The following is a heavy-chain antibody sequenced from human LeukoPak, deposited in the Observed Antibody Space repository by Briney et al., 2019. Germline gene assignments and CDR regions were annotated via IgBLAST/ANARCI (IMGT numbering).Heavy chain of an antibody. CDR1: GGSFSGYY. D-gene: IGHD3-10*01. Sequence: PSETLSLTCAVYGGSFSGYYWSWIRQPPGKGLEWIGEINHSGSTNYNPSLKSRVTISVDTSKNQFSLKLSSVTAADTAVYYCARSLFGEPFDYWGQGTLVTVSS. J-gene: IGHJ4*02. CDR3: ARSLFGEPFDY. V-gene: IGHV4-34*01. CDR2: INHSGST.